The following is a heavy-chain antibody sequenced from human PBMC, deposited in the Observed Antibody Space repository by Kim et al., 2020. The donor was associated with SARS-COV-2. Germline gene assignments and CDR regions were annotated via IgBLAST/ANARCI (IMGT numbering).Heavy chain of an antibody. J-gene: IGHJ6*02. D-gene: IGHD3-10*01. CDR3: ARWWGSGCYSAYYYYYGMDV. Sequence: SETLSLTCAVSGGSISSSNWWSWVRQPPGKGLEWIGEIYHSGSTNYNPSLKSRVTISVDKSKNQFSLKLSSVTAADTAVYYCARWWGSGCYSAYYYYYGMDVWGQGTTVTVSS. CDR1: GGSISSSNW. V-gene: IGHV4-4*02. CDR2: IYHSGST.